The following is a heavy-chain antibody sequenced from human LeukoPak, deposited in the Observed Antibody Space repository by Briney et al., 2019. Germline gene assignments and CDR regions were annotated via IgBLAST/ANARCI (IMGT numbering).Heavy chain of an antibody. D-gene: IGHD3/OR15-3a*01. Sequence: PGGSLRLSCAASGFTFSSYAMHWVRQAPGKGLEWVAVISYDGSNKYYADSVKGRFTIPRDNSKNTLYLQMSSLRVEDTAVYYCLKGALDYLSYFDYWGQGTLVTVSS. CDR3: LKGALDYLSYFDY. V-gene: IGHV3-30*14. CDR1: GFTFSSYA. CDR2: ISYDGSNK. J-gene: IGHJ4*02.